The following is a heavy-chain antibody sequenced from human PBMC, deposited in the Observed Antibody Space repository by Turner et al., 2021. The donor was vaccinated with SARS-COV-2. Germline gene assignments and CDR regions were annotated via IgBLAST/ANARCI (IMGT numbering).Heavy chain of an antibody. CDR3: ARDCSTTTCEA. D-gene: IGHD2-2*01. CDR2: IWYDGSNK. CDR1: GFTFSSYA. Sequence: QVQLVESGGGVVQPGRSLRLSCAASGFTFSSYAMHWVRQAPGKGLEWVALIWYDGSNKYYADSVKGRFTISRDNSKNTLYLQMNSLRAEDTAVYYCARDCSTTTCEAWGQGTLVTVSS. J-gene: IGHJ5*02. V-gene: IGHV3-33*08.